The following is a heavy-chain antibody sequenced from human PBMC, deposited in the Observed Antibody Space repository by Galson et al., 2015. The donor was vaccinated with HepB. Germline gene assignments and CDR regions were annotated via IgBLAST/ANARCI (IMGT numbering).Heavy chain of an antibody. V-gene: IGHV1-18*01. J-gene: IGHJ4*02. Sequence: SVKVSCKASGYTFTSYGISWVRQAPGQGLEWMGWISAYNGNTNYVQKLQGRVTMTTDTSTTTAYMELRSLRSDDTAMYYCARGDDILTGYYRGFDYWGQGTLVTVSS. CDR2: ISAYNGNT. D-gene: IGHD3-9*01. CDR3: ARGDDILTGYYRGFDY. CDR1: GYTFTSYG.